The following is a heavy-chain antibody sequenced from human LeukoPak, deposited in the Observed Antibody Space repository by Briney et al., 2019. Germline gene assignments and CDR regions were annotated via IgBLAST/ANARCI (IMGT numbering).Heavy chain of an antibody. CDR3: ARDSQAPPGFRYCSGGSCYGFYGMDV. CDR1: GGTFSSYA. V-gene: IGHV1-69*04. CDR2: IIPIFGIA. Sequence: SVKVSCKASGGTFSSYAISWVRQAPGQRLEWMGRIIPIFGIANYAQKFQGRVTVTADKSTSTAYMELSSLRSEDTAVYYCARDSQAPPGFRYCSGGSCYGFYGMDVWGQGTTVTVSS. D-gene: IGHD2-15*01. J-gene: IGHJ6*02.